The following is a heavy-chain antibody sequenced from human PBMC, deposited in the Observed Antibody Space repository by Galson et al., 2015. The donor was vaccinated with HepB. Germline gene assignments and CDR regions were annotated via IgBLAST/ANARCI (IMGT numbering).Heavy chain of an antibody. Sequence: SCKASGYTFISYGISWVRQAPGQGLEWMGWISAYNGNTNYGQKFQGRVTMTTDTSTRTAYMEMRSLRSEDTAVYYCARTEPLVANYYFDYWGQGTLVTVSS. V-gene: IGHV1-18*04. CDR3: ARTEPLVANYYFDY. CDR2: ISAYNGNT. D-gene: IGHD1-1*01. J-gene: IGHJ4*02. CDR1: GYTFISYG.